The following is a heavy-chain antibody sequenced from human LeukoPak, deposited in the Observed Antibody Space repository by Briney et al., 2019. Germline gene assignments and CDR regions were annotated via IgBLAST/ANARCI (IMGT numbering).Heavy chain of an antibody. CDR1: VYTFTSYD. CDR3: ARGGSSWYWGAYYYYYMDV. V-gene: IGHV1-8*01. CDR2: MNPNSGNT. J-gene: IGHJ6*03. Sequence: ASVKVSFKASVYTFTSYDINWVRQATRQALEWMGWMNPNSGNTGYAQKFQGRVTMTRNTSISTAYMELSSLRSEDTAVYYCARGGSSWYWGAYYYYYMDVWGKGTTVTISS. D-gene: IGHD6-13*01.